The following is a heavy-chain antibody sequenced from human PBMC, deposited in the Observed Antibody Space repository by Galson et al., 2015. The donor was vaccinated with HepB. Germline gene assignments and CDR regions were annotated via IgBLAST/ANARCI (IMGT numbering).Heavy chain of an antibody. Sequence: SACLSLTCTVSGGSISSSSYYWGWIRQPPGKGLEWIGSIYYSGTTYYHPSLKSRVTISVDTSKNKFSLKLRSVTTADTAVYYCASWGTYYYYYYGMDVWGQGTTVTVSS. V-gene: IGHV4-39*01. CDR1: GGSISSSSYY. D-gene: IGHD3-16*01. CDR3: ASWGTYYYYYYGMDV. CDR2: IYYSGTT. J-gene: IGHJ6*02.